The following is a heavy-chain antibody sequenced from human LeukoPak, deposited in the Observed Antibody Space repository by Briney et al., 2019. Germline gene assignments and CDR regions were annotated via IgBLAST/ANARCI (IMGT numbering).Heavy chain of an antibody. CDR3: AKDSEQLVFYSYFDY. V-gene: IGHV3-43*01. CDR2: ISWDGGST. CDR1: GFTFSSYS. J-gene: IGHJ4*02. Sequence: GGSLRLSCAASGFTFSSYSMNWVRQAPGKGLEWVSLISWDGGSTYYADSVKGRFTISRDNSKNSLYLQMNSLRTEDTALYYCAKDSEQLVFYSYFDYWGQGTLVTVSS. D-gene: IGHD6-13*01.